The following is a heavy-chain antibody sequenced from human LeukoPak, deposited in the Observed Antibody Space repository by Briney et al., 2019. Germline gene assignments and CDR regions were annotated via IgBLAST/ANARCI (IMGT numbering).Heavy chain of an antibody. D-gene: IGHD6-6*01. V-gene: IGHV5-51*01. Sequence: GESLKISCKGSGYSFTSYWIGWVRQMPGKGLEWMGIIYPGDSDTRYSPSFQGQVTISADKSISTAYLQWSSLKASDTAMYYCARVSGYSSSPRNKYYYYYGMDVWGQGTTVTVSS. CDR1: GYSFTSYW. J-gene: IGHJ6*02. CDR2: IYPGDSDT. CDR3: ARVSGYSSSPRNKYYYYYGMDV.